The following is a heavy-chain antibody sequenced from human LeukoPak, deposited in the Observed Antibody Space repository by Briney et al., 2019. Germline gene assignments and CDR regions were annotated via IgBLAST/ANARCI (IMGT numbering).Heavy chain of an antibody. V-gene: IGHV3-74*01. J-gene: IGHJ4*02. Sequence: GGSLRLSCAASGFTFSSYWMHWVRQAPGKGLVWVSRINSDGSSTIYADSVKGQFAISRDNAKNTLYLQMNSLRAEDTAVYYCGRGGGSARGDYWGQGTLVTVSS. CDR3: GRGGGSARGDY. D-gene: IGHD2-15*01. CDR2: INSDGSST. CDR1: GFTFSSYW.